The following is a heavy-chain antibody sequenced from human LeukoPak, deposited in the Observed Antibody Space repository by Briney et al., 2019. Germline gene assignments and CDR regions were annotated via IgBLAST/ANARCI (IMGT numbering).Heavy chain of an antibody. CDR1: GGSITITNYY. CDR2: IYYSGST. Sequence: SETLSLTCTVSGGSITITNYYWGWIRQPPGKGLEWIGNIYYSGSTNYNPSLKSRVTISVDTSKNQFSLKLSSVTAADTAVYYCARGHFGYSSGEALDYWGQGTLVTVSS. J-gene: IGHJ4*02. D-gene: IGHD6-19*01. CDR3: ARGHFGYSSGEALDY. V-gene: IGHV4-39*07.